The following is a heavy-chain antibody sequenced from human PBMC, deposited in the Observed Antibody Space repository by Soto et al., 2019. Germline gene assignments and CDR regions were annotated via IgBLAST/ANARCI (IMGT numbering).Heavy chain of an antibody. V-gene: IGHV1-18*01. CDR2: ISAYSGST. Sequence: QVQLVQSGAEVKKPGASVKVSCKASGYTFTTYGISWVRQAPGQGLEWMGWISAYSGSTKFAQKLQGRVTMTTDTSTTTACMELRSRTSDDTAVYYCARDFTKSSSWPYYFDYWGQGTLVTVSS. CDR3: ARDFTKSSSWPYYFDY. J-gene: IGHJ4*02. D-gene: IGHD6-13*01. CDR1: GYTFTTYG.